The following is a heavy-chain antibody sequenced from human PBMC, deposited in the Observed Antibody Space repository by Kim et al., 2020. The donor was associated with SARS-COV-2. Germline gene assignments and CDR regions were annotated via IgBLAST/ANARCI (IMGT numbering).Heavy chain of an antibody. V-gene: IGHV4-59*01. J-gene: IGHJ4*02. CDR3: ARHTAGTGRFDY. Sequence: SETLSLTCTVSGGSIIGYYWSWIRQPPGKGLEWIGYIFYTGNTYYNPSLKSRVTISQDTSANQFSLNVTSLSAADTAVYYCARHTAGTGRFDYWGQGTLVTVSS. CDR1: GGSIIGYY. CDR2: IFYTGNT. D-gene: IGHD1-1*01.